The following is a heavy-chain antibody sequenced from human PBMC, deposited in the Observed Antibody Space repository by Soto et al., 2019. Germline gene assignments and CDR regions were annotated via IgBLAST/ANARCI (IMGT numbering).Heavy chain of an antibody. D-gene: IGHD5-12*01. Sequence: QVQLQESGPGLVKPSETLSLTCTVSGGSISSYYWSWIRQPPGKGLEWIGYIYYSGSTNYNPSLKSRVTISVDTSKNQFSLKLSSVTAADTAVYYCARDRLLNYFDYGGQGTLVTVSS. CDR2: IYYSGST. CDR1: GGSISSYY. V-gene: IGHV4-59*01. CDR3: ARDRLLNYFDY. J-gene: IGHJ4*02.